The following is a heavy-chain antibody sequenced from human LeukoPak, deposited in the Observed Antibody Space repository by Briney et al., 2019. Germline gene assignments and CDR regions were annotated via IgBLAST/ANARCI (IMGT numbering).Heavy chain of an antibody. V-gene: IGHV4-59*08. D-gene: IGHD3-22*01. J-gene: IGHJ4*02. Sequence: SETLSLTCTVSGGSISSYYWSWIRQPPGKGLEWIGYIYYSGSTNYNPSLKSRVTISVDTSKNQFSLKLSSVTAAGTAVYYCARQELDSSGLSVDYWGQGTLVTVSS. CDR2: IYYSGST. CDR3: ARQELDSSGLSVDY. CDR1: GGSISSYY.